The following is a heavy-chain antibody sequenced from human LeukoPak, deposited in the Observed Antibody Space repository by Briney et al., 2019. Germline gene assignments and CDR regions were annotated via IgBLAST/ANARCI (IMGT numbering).Heavy chain of an antibody. CDR1: GFTFSAYG. V-gene: IGHV3-23*01. CDR2: ISNSGGST. Sequence: PGGSLRLSCAASGFTFSAYGMSWVRQAPGKGLEWVSAISNSGGSTYYADSVKGRFTISRDNAKNSLYLQMNSLRAEDTAVYYCAELGITMIGGVWGKGTTVTISS. J-gene: IGHJ6*04. D-gene: IGHD3-10*02. CDR3: AELGITMIGGV.